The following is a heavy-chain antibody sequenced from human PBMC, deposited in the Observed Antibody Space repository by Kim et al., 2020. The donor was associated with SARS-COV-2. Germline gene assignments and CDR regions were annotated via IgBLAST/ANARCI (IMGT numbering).Heavy chain of an antibody. CDR2: IKQDGSEK. V-gene: IGHV3-7*01. Sequence: GGSLRLSCAASGLTFSSSWMSWVRQAPGKGLEWVANIKQDGSEKYYVDSVKGRFTISRDNAKSSLYLQMNSLRAEDTAVYYCANSIAAAGSDYYYGMDVCGEGATVTVS. CDR1: GLTFSSSW. CDR3: ANSIAAAGSDYYYGMDV. D-gene: IGHD6-13*01. J-gene: IGHJ6*01.